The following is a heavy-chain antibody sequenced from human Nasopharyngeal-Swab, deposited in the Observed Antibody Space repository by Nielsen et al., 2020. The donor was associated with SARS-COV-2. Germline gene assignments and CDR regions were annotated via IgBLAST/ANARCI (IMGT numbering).Heavy chain of an antibody. D-gene: IGHD3-10*01. Sequence: SVKVSCKASGYTFTDYYIHWVRQAPGQGLEWMGGIIPVFGTPSYAQKFQGRVTITADESANTAYLELRSLRSEDTAVYYCARDGSNWGDSEYWGQGTLVTVSS. CDR1: GYTFTDYY. CDR3: ARDGSNWGDSEY. V-gene: IGHV1-69*13. CDR2: IIPVFGTP. J-gene: IGHJ4*02.